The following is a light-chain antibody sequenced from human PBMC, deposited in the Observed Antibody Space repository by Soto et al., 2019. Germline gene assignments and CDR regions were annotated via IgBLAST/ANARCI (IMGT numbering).Light chain of an antibody. Sequence: QSALTQPASVSGSPGQSITISCTGTSSDVGSYNLVSWYQLHPGSAPKLMIYEGSKRPSGVSDRFSGSKSDNTASLTISGLQAEDEADYYCCSYAGTSTWVFGGGTKLTVL. CDR3: CSYAGTSTWV. CDR2: EGS. J-gene: IGLJ3*02. V-gene: IGLV2-23*01. CDR1: SSDVGSYNL.